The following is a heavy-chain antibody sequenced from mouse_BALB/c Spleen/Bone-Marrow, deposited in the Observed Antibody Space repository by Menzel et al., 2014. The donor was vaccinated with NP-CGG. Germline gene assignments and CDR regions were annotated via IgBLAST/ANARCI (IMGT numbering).Heavy chain of an antibody. CDR3: VRHLGAFYAMDY. CDR1: GFTFNTYA. D-gene: IGHD4-1*01. V-gene: IGHV10-1*02. CDR2: IRSKSNNYAT. Sequence: EVMLVESDGGLVQPKGSLKLSCAASGFTFNTYAMNWVRQAPGKGLEWVARIRSKSNNYATYYADSVKDRFTISRDDSQSMLYLQMNNLKTEDTAMYYCVRHLGAFYAMDYRGQGTSVTVSS. J-gene: IGHJ4*01.